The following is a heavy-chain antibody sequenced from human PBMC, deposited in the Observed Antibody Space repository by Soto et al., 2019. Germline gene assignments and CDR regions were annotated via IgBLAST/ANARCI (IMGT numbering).Heavy chain of an antibody. J-gene: IGHJ4*02. Sequence: QVQLVQSGAEMKKPGSSVKVSCQSSGGTFNTYAMNWVRQAPGQGPEWMGDISPMFGAPNYAPKFQGRGTISADECTGRSYMQLSRLTSEDTALYFCAREVQVHTPTFGYWGQGTMVTVSS. CDR3: AREVQVHTPTFGY. CDR1: GGTFNTYA. D-gene: IGHD3-3*01. V-gene: IGHV1-69*19. CDR2: ISPMFGAP.